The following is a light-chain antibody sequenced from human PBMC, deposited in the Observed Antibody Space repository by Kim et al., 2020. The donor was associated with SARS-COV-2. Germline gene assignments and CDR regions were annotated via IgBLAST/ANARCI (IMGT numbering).Light chain of an antibody. J-gene: IGLJ2*01. Sequence: VALRQTVRNTCQGDSLRSYYATWYQQKPGQAPIVVIYGKNNRPSGIPDRFSGSSSGNTASVTIPGTQAGDEADYYCNSRDSKDNVVFGGGTQLTVL. CDR2: GKN. CDR1: SLRSYY. V-gene: IGLV3-19*01. CDR3: NSRDSKDNVV.